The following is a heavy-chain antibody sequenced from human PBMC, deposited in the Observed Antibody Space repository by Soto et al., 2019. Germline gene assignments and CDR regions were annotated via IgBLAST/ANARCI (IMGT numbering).Heavy chain of an antibody. D-gene: IGHD5-18*01. CDR1: GYTFTSYG. CDR3: ARDADTAMVATYTLYYYYGMDV. V-gene: IGHV1-18*01. Sequence: GASVKVSCKASGYTFTSYGISWVRQAPGQGLEWMGWISAYNGNTNYAQKLQGRATMTTDTSTSTAYMELRSLRSDDTAVYYCARDADTAMVATYTLYYYYGMDVWGQGTTVTVSS. J-gene: IGHJ6*02. CDR2: ISAYNGNT.